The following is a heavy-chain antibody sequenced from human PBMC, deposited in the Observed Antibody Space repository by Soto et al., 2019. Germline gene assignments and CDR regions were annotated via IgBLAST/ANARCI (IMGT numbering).Heavy chain of an antibody. CDR3: ARHGFGSLHGLVDV. V-gene: IGHV4-59*08. D-gene: IGHD3-10*01. Sequence: QVQLQESGPGLVKPSETLSLTCTVSGGSITNYYCSWFRQSPGKGLEWIGYIGYRGASAYNLSLKRRVTMSVDTSKSQFSLMSASVTATDTAVYYCARHGFGSLHGLVDVWGQGTTVIVSS. CDR2: IGYRGAS. CDR1: GGSITNYY. J-gene: IGHJ6*02.